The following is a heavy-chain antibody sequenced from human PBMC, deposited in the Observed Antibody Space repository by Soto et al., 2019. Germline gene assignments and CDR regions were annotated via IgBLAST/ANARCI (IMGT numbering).Heavy chain of an antibody. D-gene: IGHD3-3*01. CDR1: GFTFSDYG. CDR2: ISNDGTNK. J-gene: IGHJ6*02. CDR3: AKAYFDFWSGSHYYQYGMDV. Sequence: QMQVVESGGGVVQPGRSLRLSCAASGFTFSDYGMHWVRQAPGKGLEWVAVISNDGTNKYYGGSVKGRFTISRDNSKNTLSLQMNSLRGEDTAVNFCAKAYFDFWSGSHYYQYGMDVWGQGTTVTVSS. V-gene: IGHV3-30*18.